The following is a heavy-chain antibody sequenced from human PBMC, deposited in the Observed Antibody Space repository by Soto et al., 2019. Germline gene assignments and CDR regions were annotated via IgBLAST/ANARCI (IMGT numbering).Heavy chain of an antibody. J-gene: IGHJ5*02. Sequence: LPETLSLTCAVSGYSISSGYYWGWIRRPPGKGLEWIGSIYHSGSTYYNPSLKSRVTISVDTSKNQFSLKLSSVTAADTAVYYCARVDDYVWGSYRQRWFDPWGQGTLVTVSS. CDR2: IYHSGST. CDR3: ARVDDYVWGSYRQRWFDP. CDR1: GYSISSGYY. D-gene: IGHD3-16*02. V-gene: IGHV4-38-2*01.